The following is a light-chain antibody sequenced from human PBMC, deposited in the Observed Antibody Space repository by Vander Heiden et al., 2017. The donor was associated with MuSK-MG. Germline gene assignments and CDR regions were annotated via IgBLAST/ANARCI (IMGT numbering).Light chain of an antibody. CDR2: GGS. Sequence: IVMTQSPLSLPVTPGAPASLSCRPSQSLLHCPGFNHLDWYVQKPGQSPQLLIYGGSNRASGVPDRFSGSGSGTDFTLKISRVEAEDVGVYYCLQSLQTPWTFGQGTKVEIK. CDR1: QSLLHCPGFNH. V-gene: IGKV2-28*01. CDR3: LQSLQTPWT. J-gene: IGKJ1*01.